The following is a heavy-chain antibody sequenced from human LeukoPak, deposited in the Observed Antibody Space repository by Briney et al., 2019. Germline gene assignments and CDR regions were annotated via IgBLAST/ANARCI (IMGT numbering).Heavy chain of an antibody. CDR2: TNHSGST. Sequence: SETLSLTCAVYGGSFSGYYWSWIRQPPGKGLEWIGETNHSGSTNYNPSLKSRVTISVDTSKNQFSLKLSSVTAADTAVYYCARVQLRGYSYGYGVDYWGQGTLVTVSS. V-gene: IGHV4-34*01. CDR1: GGSFSGYY. CDR3: ARVQLRGYSYGYGVDY. D-gene: IGHD5-18*01. J-gene: IGHJ4*02.